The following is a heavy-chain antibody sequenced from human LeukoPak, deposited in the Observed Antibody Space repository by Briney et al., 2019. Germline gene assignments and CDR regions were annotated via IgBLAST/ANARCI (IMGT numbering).Heavy chain of an antibody. CDR1: GFTFSSYA. D-gene: IGHD3-3*01. J-gene: IGHJ6*02. Sequence: GGSLRLSCAASGFTFSSYAMSWVRQAPGKGLEWVSAISGSGGSTYYADSVKGRFTISRDNSKNTLYLQMNSLRAEDTAVYYCAKGRDYDFWVRSAYYYYGMDVWGQGTTVTVSS. CDR2: ISGSGGST. V-gene: IGHV3-23*01. CDR3: AKGRDYDFWVRSAYYYYGMDV.